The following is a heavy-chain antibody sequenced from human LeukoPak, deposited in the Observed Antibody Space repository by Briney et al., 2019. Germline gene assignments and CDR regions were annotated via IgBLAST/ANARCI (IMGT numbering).Heavy chain of an antibody. V-gene: IGHV2-5*02. D-gene: IGHD3-10*01. J-gene: IGHJ5*02. CDR3: AHSGPELLWFGEFLTFDP. CDR2: IYWDDDK. CDR1: GFSPSTSGVG. Sequence: SGPTLVKPTQTLTLTCTFSGFSPSTSGVGVGWIRQPPGKALEWLALIYWDDDKRYSPSLKSRLTITKDTSKNQVVLTMTNMDPVDTATYYCAHSGPELLWFGEFLTFDPWGQGTLVTVSS.